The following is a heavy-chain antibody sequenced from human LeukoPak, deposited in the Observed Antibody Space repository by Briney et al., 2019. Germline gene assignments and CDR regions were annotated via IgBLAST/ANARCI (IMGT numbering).Heavy chain of an antibody. V-gene: IGHV3-53*01. CDR2: IYSGGST. J-gene: IGHJ4*02. Sequence: GGSLRLSCAASGFTVSSNYMSWVRQAPGKGLEWVSVIYSGGSTYYADSVKGRFTISRDNSKNTLYLQMNSLRAEDTAVYYCARALTREIGFDYWGQGTLVTVSS. D-gene: IGHD3-9*01. CDR3: ARALTREIGFDY. CDR1: GFTVSSNY.